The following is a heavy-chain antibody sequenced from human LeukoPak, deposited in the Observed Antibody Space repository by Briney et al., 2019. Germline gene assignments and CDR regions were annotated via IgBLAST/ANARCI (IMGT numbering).Heavy chain of an antibody. CDR3: AREPSSSWYDY. V-gene: IGHV3-21*01. CDR1: GFTFSSYS. CDR2: ISSSSSYI. J-gene: IGHJ4*02. D-gene: IGHD6-13*01. Sequence: GGSLRLSCAASGFTFSSYSMNWVRQAPGKGLEWVSSISSSSSYIYYADSVKGRFTISRDNSKNTLYLRMNSLRAEDTAVYYCAREPSSSWYDYWGQGTLVTVSS.